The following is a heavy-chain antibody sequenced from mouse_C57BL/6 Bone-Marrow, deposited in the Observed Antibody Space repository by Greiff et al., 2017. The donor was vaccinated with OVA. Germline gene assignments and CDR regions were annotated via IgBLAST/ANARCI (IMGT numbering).Heavy chain of an antibody. J-gene: IGHJ1*03. Sequence: QVQLQQPGAELVKPGASVKLSCKASGYTFTSYWMHWVKQRPGQGLEWIGMIHPNSGSTNYNEKFKSKATLTVDKSSSTAYMQLSSLTSEDSAVYYCARRRDFYDGYYVGYVDVWGTGTTVTVSS. V-gene: IGHV1-64*01. CDR2: IHPNSGST. CDR3: ARRRDFYDGYYVGYVDV. D-gene: IGHD2-3*01. CDR1: GYTFTSYW.